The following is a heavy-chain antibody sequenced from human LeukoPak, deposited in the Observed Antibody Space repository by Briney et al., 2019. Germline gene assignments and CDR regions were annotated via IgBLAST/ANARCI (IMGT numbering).Heavy chain of an antibody. Sequence: GRSLRLSCAASGFTFGDYAMHWVRQAPGKGLEWVSGISWNSGSIGYADSVKGRFTISRDSAKNSLYLQMNSLRAEDTALYYCAKSACSSTSCFYDYWGQGTLVTVSS. CDR3: AKSACSSTSCFYDY. D-gene: IGHD2-2*01. CDR1: GFTFGDYA. V-gene: IGHV3-9*01. CDR2: ISWNSGSI. J-gene: IGHJ4*02.